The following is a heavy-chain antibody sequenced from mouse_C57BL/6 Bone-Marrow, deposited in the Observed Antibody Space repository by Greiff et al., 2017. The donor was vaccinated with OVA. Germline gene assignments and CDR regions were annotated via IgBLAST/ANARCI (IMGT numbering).Heavy chain of an antibody. CDR2: IGPGSGST. CDR3: ARSIYYYGSSSYYFDY. D-gene: IGHD1-1*01. Sequence: QVQLQQSGAELVKPGASVKISCKASGYTFTDYYINWVEQRPGQGLEWIGKIGPGSGSTYYNEKFKGKATLTADKSSSTAYMQLSSLTSEDSAVYFCARSIYYYGSSSYYFDYWGQGTTLTVSS. J-gene: IGHJ2*01. CDR1: GYTFTDYY. V-gene: IGHV1-77*01.